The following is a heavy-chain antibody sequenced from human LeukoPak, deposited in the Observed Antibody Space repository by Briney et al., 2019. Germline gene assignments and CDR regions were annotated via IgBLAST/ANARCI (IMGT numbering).Heavy chain of an antibody. CDR2: ASGSDTGT. V-gene: IGHV3-NL1*01. Sequence: PGGSLRLSCAASGFTFSTYGMHWVRQAPGKGLEWISAASGSDTGTYHADSVKGRFTISRDNSKNTLYLQMNSLRAEDTAVYYCARVNWARLDYWGQGALVTVSS. CDR1: GFTFSTYG. J-gene: IGHJ4*02. CDR3: ARVNWARLDY. D-gene: IGHD7-27*01.